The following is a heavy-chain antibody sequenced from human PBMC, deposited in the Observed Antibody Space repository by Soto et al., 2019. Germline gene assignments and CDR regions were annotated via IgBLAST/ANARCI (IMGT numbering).Heavy chain of an antibody. CDR1: GFSLSTSGMC. Sequence: SGPTLVNPTQTLTLTCTFSGFSLSTSGMCVSWIRQPPGKALEWLALIDWDDDKYYSTSLKTRLTISKDTSKNQVVLTMTNMDPVDTATFYCARILVRYSSSWYYLDYWGQGTLVTVSS. CDR2: IDWDDDK. J-gene: IGHJ4*02. V-gene: IGHV2-70*01. D-gene: IGHD6-13*01. CDR3: ARILVRYSSSWYYLDY.